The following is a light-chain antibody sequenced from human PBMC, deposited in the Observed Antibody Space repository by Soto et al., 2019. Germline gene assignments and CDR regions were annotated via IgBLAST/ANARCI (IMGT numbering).Light chain of an antibody. Sequence: QSALTQPRSVSGSPGQSVTISCTGTSNDVGGYNFVSWYQQHPGKVPKLFIYDVSPRPSGVPDRFSGSKSGNTASLTISGLQAEDEADYYCSSYAGSYTLVFGGGTKVTVL. J-gene: IGLJ2*01. V-gene: IGLV2-11*01. CDR1: SNDVGGYNF. CDR2: DVS. CDR3: SSYAGSYTLV.